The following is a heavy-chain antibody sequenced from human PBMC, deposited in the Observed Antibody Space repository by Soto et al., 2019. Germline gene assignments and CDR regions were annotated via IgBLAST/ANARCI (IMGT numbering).Heavy chain of an antibody. D-gene: IGHD1-1*01. CDR3: ARGRYGDY. V-gene: IGHV1-18*01. Sequence: QVHLVQSGAEVKKPGASVKVSCKASGYTFTSYVITWVRQAPGQGLVWMGWISAHNGNTNYAQKLQGRVIVPRDTSTSTAYMELRSLRSDDTAVYYCARGRYGDYWGQGALVTVSS. CDR1: GYTFTSYV. CDR2: ISAHNGNT. J-gene: IGHJ4*02.